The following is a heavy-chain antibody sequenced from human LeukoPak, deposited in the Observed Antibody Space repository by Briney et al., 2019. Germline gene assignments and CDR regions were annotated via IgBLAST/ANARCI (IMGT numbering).Heavy chain of an antibody. CDR2: IIPIFGTA. D-gene: IGHD2-15*01. Sequence: ASVKVSCKASGGTFSSYAIGWVRQAPGQGLEWMGGIIPIFGTANYAQKFQGRVTITADESTSTAYMELSSLRSEDTAVYYCAREGYCSGGSCYGAISWFDPWGQGTLVTVSS. J-gene: IGHJ5*02. V-gene: IGHV1-69*13. CDR3: AREGYCSGGSCYGAISWFDP. CDR1: GGTFSSYA.